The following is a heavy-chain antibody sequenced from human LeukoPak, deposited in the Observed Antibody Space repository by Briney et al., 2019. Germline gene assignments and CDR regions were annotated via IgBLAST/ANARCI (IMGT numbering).Heavy chain of an antibody. CDR2: IKRDGSEK. D-gene: IGHD4-17*01. Sequence: PGGSLRLSCAGTGFTFSNYWMTWVRQAPGKGLEWVANIKRDGSEKHYVDSVMGRFTISRDNAMNSLYLEMSSLRVEDTAVYYCAXDXTPXXSGAWLXSXXIWGXXXXVTV. CDR1: GFTFSNYW. V-gene: IGHV3-7*01. J-gene: IGHJ3*02. CDR3: AXDXTPXXSGAWLXSXXI.